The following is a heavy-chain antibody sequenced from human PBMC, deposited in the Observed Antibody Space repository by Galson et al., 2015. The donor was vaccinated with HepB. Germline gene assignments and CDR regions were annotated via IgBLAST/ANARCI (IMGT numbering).Heavy chain of an antibody. CDR1: GFTFSSYA. J-gene: IGHJ1*01. CDR3: AKYPGTLRDIVERYFQP. V-gene: IGHV3-23*01. D-gene: IGHD1-14*01. CDR2: ISGSGGST. Sequence: SLRLSCAASGFTFSSYAMSWVRQAPGKGLEWVSAISGSGGSTYYADSVKGRFTISRDNSKNTLYLQMNSLRAEDTAVYYCAKYPGTLRDIVERYFQPWGQGALVTVSS.